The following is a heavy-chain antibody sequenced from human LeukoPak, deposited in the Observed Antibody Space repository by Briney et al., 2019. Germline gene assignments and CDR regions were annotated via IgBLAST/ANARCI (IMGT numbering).Heavy chain of an antibody. CDR2: ISGSSNTI. D-gene: IGHD6-13*01. J-gene: IGHJ4*02. CDR3: AKCHSSSWYDYFDY. V-gene: IGHV3-11*01. CDR1: GFNFSNYY. Sequence: GGSLRLSCAASGFNFSNYYMSWIRQTPEKGLEWLSYISGSSNTIYYADSVRGRFTFSRDNSKNTLYLQMNSLRAEDTAVYYCAKCHSSSWYDYFDYWGQGTLVTVSS.